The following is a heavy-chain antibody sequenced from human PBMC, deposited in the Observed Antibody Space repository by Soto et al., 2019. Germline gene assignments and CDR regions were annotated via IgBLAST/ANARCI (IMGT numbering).Heavy chain of an antibody. CDR2: ISYDGSNK. D-gene: IGHD3-16*01. CDR1: GFTFSSYG. CDR3: AKDQDGGIDY. J-gene: IGHJ4*02. Sequence: GGSLRLSCAASGFTFSSYGMHWVRQAPGKGLEWVAVISYDGSNKYYADSVKGRFTISRDNSKKTLYLQMNSLRAEDTAVYYCAKDQDGGIDYWGQGTMVTVSS. V-gene: IGHV3-30*18.